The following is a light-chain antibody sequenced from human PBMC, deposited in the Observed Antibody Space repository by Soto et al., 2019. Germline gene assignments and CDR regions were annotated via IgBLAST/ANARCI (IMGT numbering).Light chain of an antibody. CDR1: QSVSSN. CDR3: QQYNNWPPLT. Sequence: EIVMTQSPATLSVSPGERATLSCRASQSVSSNLAWYQQKPGQAPRLLIYGSSTRASGIPARLSGSGSGTEFTITITSLLSEAFAVYYCQQYNNWPPLTFGGGTQVEIK. V-gene: IGKV3-15*01. J-gene: IGKJ4*01. CDR2: GSS.